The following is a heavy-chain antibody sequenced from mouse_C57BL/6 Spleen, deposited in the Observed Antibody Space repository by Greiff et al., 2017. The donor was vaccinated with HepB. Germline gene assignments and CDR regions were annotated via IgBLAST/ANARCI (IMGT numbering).Heavy chain of an antibody. Sequence: QVQLKESGPGLVQPSQSLSITCTVSGFSLTSYGVHWVRQSPGKGLEWLGVIWSGGSTDYNAAFISRRSISKDNSKSQVFFKMNSLQADDTAIYYCARMGAMVTTRVWYFDVWGTGTTVTVSS. V-gene: IGHV2-2*01. CDR1: GFSLTSYG. D-gene: IGHD2-2*01. CDR2: IWSGGST. J-gene: IGHJ1*03. CDR3: ARMGAMVTTRVWYFDV.